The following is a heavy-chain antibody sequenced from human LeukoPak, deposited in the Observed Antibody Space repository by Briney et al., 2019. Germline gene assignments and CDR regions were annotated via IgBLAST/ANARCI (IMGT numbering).Heavy chain of an antibody. CDR3: AKDKGSWDAFDI. CDR2: ISSSSKTI. CDR1: AFTFSSYS. D-gene: IGHD3-10*01. Sequence: PGGCLRLSCAASAFTFSSYSMNWVRHAPGKGREWVSYISSSSKTIYYADSVKGRFTVSRDDAKNTVYLQMNSLTAEDTAVYYCAKDKGSWDAFDIWGHGTMVTVSS. V-gene: IGHV3-48*01. J-gene: IGHJ3*02.